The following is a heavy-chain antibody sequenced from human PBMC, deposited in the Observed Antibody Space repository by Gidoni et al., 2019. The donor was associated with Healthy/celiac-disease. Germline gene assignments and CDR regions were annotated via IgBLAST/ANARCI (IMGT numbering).Heavy chain of an antibody. CDR1: GYTFTGYS. V-gene: IGHV1-2*02. CDR2: INPNSGGT. D-gene: IGHD2-15*01. CDR3: ARVNCSGGSCYRYYYYGMDV. Sequence: QVQLVQSGAEVKKPGASVKVSCKASGYTFTGYSIHWVRQAPGQGLEWMGWINPNSGGTNYAQKFQGRVTMTRDTSISIAYMELSRLRSDDTAVYYCARVNCSGGSCYRYYYYGMDVWGQGTTVTVSS. J-gene: IGHJ6*02.